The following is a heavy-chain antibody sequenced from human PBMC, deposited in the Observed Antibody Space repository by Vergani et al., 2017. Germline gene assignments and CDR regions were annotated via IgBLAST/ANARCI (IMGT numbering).Heavy chain of an antibody. V-gene: IGHV4-34*01. Sequence: QVQLQQWGAGLLKPSETLSLTCAVHGGSFSGYYWSWIRQPPGKGLEWIGEINHSGSTNYNPSLKSRVTISVDTSKNQFSLKLSSVTAADTAVYYCARAWRGAAAGLYWGQGTLVTVSS. D-gene: IGHD6-13*01. CDR2: INHSGST. CDR1: GGSFSGYY. CDR3: ARAWRGAAAGLY. J-gene: IGHJ4*02.